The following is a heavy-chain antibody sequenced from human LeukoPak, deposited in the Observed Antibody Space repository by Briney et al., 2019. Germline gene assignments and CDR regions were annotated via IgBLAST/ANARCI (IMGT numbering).Heavy chain of an antibody. J-gene: IGHJ4*02. D-gene: IGHD1-26*01. V-gene: IGHV4-59*08. CDR1: GGSISSYY. CDR2: LYYTGST. CDR3: ARMHSGSSFYFDY. Sequence: SETLSLTCTDSGGSISSYYWSWIRQPPGKGLEWIGYLYYTGSTNYSPSLKSRVTISVDTSKYQFSLKLTSVTAADTAVYYCARMHSGSSFYFDYWGQGALVTVPS.